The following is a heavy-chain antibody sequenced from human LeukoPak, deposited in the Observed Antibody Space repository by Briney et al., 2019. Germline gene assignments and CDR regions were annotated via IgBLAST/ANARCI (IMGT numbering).Heavy chain of an antibody. J-gene: IGHJ4*02. CDR1: GFTFDDYA. D-gene: IGHD3-22*01. V-gene: IGHV3-9*01. CDR2: ISWNSGSI. CDR3: ANSYYDSAPLFDY. Sequence: HAGGSLRLSCAASGFTFDDYAMHWVRQAPGKGLEWVSGISWNSGSIGYADSVKGRFTISRDNAKNSLYLQMNSLRAEDTALYYCANSYYDSAPLFDYWGQGTLVTVSS.